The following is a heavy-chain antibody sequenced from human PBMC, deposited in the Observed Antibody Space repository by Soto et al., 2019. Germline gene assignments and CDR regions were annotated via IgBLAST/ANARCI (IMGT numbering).Heavy chain of an antibody. CDR1: GFTFSSYG. J-gene: IGHJ6*02. CDR2: IWYDGSNK. V-gene: IGHV3-33*01. D-gene: IGHD3-10*01. CDR3: ARDYYGSGSYYYYYYGMDV. Sequence: QVQLVESGGGVVQPGRSLRLSCAASGFTFSSYGMHWVRQAPGKGLEWVAVIWYDGSNKYYADSVKGRFTISRDNSKNTLYLQMNSLRAEDTAVYYCARDYYGSGSYYYYYYGMDVWGQGTTVTVSS.